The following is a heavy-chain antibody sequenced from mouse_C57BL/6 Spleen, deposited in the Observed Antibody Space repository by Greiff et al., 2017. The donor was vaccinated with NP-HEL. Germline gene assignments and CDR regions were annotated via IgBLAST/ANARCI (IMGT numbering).Heavy chain of an antibody. CDR3: ARIPIYYDYDGAMDY. Sequence: QVQLKESGPGLVAPSQSLSITCTVSGFSLTSYAISWVRQPPGKGLEWLGVIWTGGGTNYNSALKSRLSISKDNSKRQVFLKMNSLQTDDTARYYCARIPIYYDYDGAMDYWGQGTSVTVSS. J-gene: IGHJ4*01. CDR1: GFSLTSYA. CDR2: IWTGGGT. D-gene: IGHD2-4*01. V-gene: IGHV2-9-1*01.